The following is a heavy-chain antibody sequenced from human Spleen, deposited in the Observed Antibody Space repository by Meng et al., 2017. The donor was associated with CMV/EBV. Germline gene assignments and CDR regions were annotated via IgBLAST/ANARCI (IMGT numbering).Heavy chain of an antibody. D-gene: IGHD3-9*01. Sequence: GGSLRLSCAASGFTFTNAWMNWVRQAPGKGLEWVGRVKSKTDGGTTDYAAPVKGRFTISRDDSKTTLYLQMNSLKTEDTAVYYCTTVRRYDILTGYYNRDYWGQGTLVTVSS. CDR1: GFTFTNAW. V-gene: IGHV3-15*01. CDR2: VKSKTDGGTT. CDR3: TTVRRYDILTGYYNRDY. J-gene: IGHJ4*02.